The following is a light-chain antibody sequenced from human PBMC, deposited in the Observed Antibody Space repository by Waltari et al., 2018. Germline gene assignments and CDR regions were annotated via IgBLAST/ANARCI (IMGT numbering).Light chain of an antibody. V-gene: IGLV1-47*01. J-gene: IGLJ1*01. CDR3: AAWDDSLSGHFV. CDR2: RND. CDR1: LSNIGANF. Sequence: QSVLTQPPSASGTPGQSVTISCSGSLSNIGANFVYWYQQVPGTAPKILIYRNDQRPSGVPDRFSASQSGTSASLAISGLRSEDEADYFCAAWDDSLSGHFVFGTGTKVIV.